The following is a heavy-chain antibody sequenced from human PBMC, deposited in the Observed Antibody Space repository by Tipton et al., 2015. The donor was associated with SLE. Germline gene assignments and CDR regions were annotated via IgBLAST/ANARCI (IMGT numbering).Heavy chain of an antibody. CDR2: IYHSGST. Sequence: TLSLTCTVSGYSIRSGYYWGWIRQPPGKGLEWIGSIYHSGSTYYNPSLKSRVTISVDTSKNQFSLKLSSVTAADTAVYYCARSGHIVVVLLGYFDVWGRGSLFTFSS. CDR3: ARSGHIVVVLLGYFDV. V-gene: IGHV4-38-2*02. J-gene: IGHJ2*01. D-gene: IGHD2-21*01. CDR1: GYSIRSGYY.